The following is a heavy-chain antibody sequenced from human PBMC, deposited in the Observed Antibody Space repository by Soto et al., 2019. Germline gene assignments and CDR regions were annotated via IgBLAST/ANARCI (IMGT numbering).Heavy chain of an antibody. J-gene: IGHJ6*02. CDR3: ARDLGVTSTSLYGMDV. Sequence: QVQLVQSGAEVKKPGSSVKVSCKASGGTFSSYAISWVRQAPGQGLEWMGGIIPIFGTANYAQKFQGRVTITADKSTTTAYMELSSLRSEDTAVYYCARDLGVTSTSLYGMDVWGQGTKFTVSS. D-gene: IGHD2-2*01. CDR2: IIPIFGTA. V-gene: IGHV1-69*06. CDR1: GGTFSSYA.